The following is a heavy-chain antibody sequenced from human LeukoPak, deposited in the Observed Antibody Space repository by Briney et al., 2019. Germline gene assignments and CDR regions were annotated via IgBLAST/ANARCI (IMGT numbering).Heavy chain of an antibody. CDR1: GYTFTSYY. CDR2: INPSGGST. J-gene: IGHJ2*01. Sequence: ASVKVSCKASGYTFTSYYIHWVRQAPGQGLEWMGIINPSGGSTNYAQKFQGRVTMTRDTSTSTVYMALSSLRSGDTAVYYCARDQRATYYDILIGNTADWYFDLWGRGTLVTVSS. D-gene: IGHD3-9*01. CDR3: ARDQRATYYDILIGNTADWYFDL. V-gene: IGHV1-46*01.